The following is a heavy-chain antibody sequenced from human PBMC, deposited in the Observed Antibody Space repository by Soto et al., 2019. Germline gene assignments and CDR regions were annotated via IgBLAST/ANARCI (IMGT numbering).Heavy chain of an antibody. J-gene: IGHJ6*02. Sequence: SETLSLTCAVYGGSFSGYYWSWIRQPPGKGLEWLGEINHSGSTNYNPSLKSRVTISVDTSKNQFSLKLSSVTAADTAVYFCASPTESGMDVWGQGTTATVSS. CDR1: GGSFSGYY. V-gene: IGHV4-34*01. D-gene: IGHD1-26*01. CDR3: ASPTESGMDV. CDR2: INHSGST.